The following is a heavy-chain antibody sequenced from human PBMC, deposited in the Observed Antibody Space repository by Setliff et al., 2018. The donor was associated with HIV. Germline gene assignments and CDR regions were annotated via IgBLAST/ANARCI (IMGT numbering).Heavy chain of an antibody. D-gene: IGHD6-13*01. CDR2: IHYDEKT. J-gene: IGHJ4*02. Sequence: PSETLSLTCTVSGDSASNSRYYWAWIRQPPGKGLEYIGSIHYDEKTYYNPSLKSRVTISIDTSKNQFSLSLTSVTDADTAVYYCARGSLYSSSSCFDYWGQGTLVTVSS. V-gene: IGHV4-39*02. CDR1: GDSASNSRYY. CDR3: ARGSLYSSSSCFDY.